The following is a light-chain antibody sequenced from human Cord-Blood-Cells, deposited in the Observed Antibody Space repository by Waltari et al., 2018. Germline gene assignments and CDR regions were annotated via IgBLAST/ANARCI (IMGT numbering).Light chain of an antibody. CDR1: QSVSSN. V-gene: IGKV3-15*01. J-gene: IGKJ4*01. Sequence: EIVMTQSPATLSVSPGERATLSCRASQSVSSNLAWYQQKPGQAPRLLIYGAATRATGIPARLSGSGSGTEFTLTISSLQSEDFAVYYCQQYNNWPGLTFGGGTKVEIK. CDR2: GAA. CDR3: QQYNNWPGLT.